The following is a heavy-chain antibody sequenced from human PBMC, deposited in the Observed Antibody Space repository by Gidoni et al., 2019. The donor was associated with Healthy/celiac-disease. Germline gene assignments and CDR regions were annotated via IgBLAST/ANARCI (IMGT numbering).Heavy chain of an antibody. D-gene: IGHD3-3*01. CDR1: GGSISSGGYY. J-gene: IGHJ4*02. CDR3: ARRFWSGYYFDY. CDR2: IYYSGST. Sequence: QVQLQESGPGLVKPSQTLSLTCAVSGGSISSGGYYWSWIRQPPGKGLEWIGYIYYSGSTYYNPSLKSRVTISVDTSKNQFSLKLSSVTAADTAVYYCARRFWSGYYFDYWGQGTLVTVSS. V-gene: IGHV4-30-4*01.